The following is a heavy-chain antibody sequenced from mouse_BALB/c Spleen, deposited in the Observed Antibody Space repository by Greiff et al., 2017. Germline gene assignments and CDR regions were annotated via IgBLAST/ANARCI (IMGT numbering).Heavy chain of an antibody. CDR3: TRSGRDDWFDD. V-gene: IGHV1-69*02. D-gene: IGHD3-1*01. J-gene: IGHJ3*01. CDR2: IYPSDSYT. Sequence: QVQLQQPGAELVRPGASVKLSCKASGYTFTSSWINWVKQRPGQGLEWIGNIYPSDSYTNYNQKFKDKATLTVDKSSSTAYMQLSSRTSEDSAVYYCTRSGRDDWFDDWGQGTLVTVSA. CDR1: GYTFTSSW.